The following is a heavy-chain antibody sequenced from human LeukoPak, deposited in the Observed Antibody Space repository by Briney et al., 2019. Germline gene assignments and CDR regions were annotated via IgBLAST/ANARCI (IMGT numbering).Heavy chain of an antibody. CDR2: ISHSGST. CDR1: GESFRAYY. D-gene: IGHD4-17*01. J-gene: IGHJ3*02. CDR3: ARTTTVTTSAFDI. V-gene: IGHV4-34*01. Sequence: KPSETLSLTCAVYGESFRAYYWTWLRQPPGKGLEWIGEISHSGSTNYNPSLKSRVIISVDTSKNQFSLKLNSVTAADTAVYYCARTTTVTTSAFDIWGQGTMVTVSS.